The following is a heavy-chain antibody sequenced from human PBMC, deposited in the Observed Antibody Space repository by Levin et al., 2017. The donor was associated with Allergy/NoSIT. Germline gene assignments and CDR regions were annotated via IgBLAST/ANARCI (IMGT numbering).Heavy chain of an antibody. J-gene: IGHJ4*02. V-gene: IGHV3-7*01. CDR2: IKQDGSEK. Sequence: PGGSLRLSCAASGFTFSSYWMSWVRQAPGKGLEWVANIKQDGSEKYYVGSVKGRFTISRDNAKNSLYLQMNSLRAEDTAVYYCARSRRVYSPTQGYFDYWGQGTLVTVSS. D-gene: IGHD4-11*01. CDR1: GFTFSSYW. CDR3: ARSRRVYSPTQGYFDY.